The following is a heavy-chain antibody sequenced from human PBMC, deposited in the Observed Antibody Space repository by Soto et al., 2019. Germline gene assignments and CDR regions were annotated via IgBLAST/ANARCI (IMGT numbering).Heavy chain of an antibody. CDR1: GFTFDDYA. J-gene: IGHJ6*03. CDR3: AKDIVPYSSSLTSYYYMDV. Sequence: EVQLVESGGGLVQPGRSLRLSCAASGFTFDDYAMHWVRQAPGKGLEWVSGISWNSGSIGYADSVKGRFTISRDNAKNSLYLQMNSLRAEDTALYYCAKDIVPYSSSLTSYYYMDVWGKGTTVTVSS. CDR2: ISWNSGSI. V-gene: IGHV3-9*01. D-gene: IGHD6-13*01.